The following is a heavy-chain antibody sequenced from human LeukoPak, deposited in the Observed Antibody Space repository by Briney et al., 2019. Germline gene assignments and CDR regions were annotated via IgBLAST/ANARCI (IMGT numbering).Heavy chain of an antibody. CDR2: ISGSGGST. CDR3: AKAGAIVVVPAASNWFDP. J-gene: IGHJ5*02. D-gene: IGHD2-2*01. CDR1: GFTFSSYA. V-gene: IGHV3-23*01. Sequence: GVLRLSCAASGFTFSSYAMSWVRQAPGKGLEWVSAISGSGGSTYYADSVKGRFTISRDNSKNTLYLQMNSLRAEDTAVYYCAKAGAIVVVPAASNWFDPWGQGTLVTVSS.